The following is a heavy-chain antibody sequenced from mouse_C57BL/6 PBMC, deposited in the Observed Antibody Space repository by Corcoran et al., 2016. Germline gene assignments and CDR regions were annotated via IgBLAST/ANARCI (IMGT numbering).Heavy chain of an antibody. CDR3: ARDTTVVLPDY. D-gene: IGHD1-1*01. J-gene: IGHJ2*01. CDR2: IYPRSGNT. V-gene: IGHV1-81*01. Sequence: QVQLQQSGAELARPGDSVKLSCKASGYTFTSYGISWVKQRPGQGLEWIGEIYPRSGNTYYNEKFKGKATLTADKSSSTAYMELRSLTSEDSAVYFCARDTTVVLPDYWGQGTTLTVSS. CDR1: GYTFTSYG.